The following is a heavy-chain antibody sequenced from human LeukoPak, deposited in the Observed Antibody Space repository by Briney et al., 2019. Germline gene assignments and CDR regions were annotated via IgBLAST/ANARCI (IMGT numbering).Heavy chain of an antibody. CDR2: IYPRDGST. J-gene: IGHJ4*02. V-gene: IGHV1-46*01. Sequence: GASVKVSRKASGYTFTSNYIHWVRQAPGQGLEWMGMIYPRDGSTSYAQKFQGRVTVTRDTSTSTVHMDLSGLRSEDTAVYYCARDQEGFDYWGQGTLVTVSS. CDR3: ARDQEGFDY. CDR1: GYTFTSNY.